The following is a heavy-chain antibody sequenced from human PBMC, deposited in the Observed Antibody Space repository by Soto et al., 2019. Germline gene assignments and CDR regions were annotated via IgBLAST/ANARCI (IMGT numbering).Heavy chain of an antibody. V-gene: IGHV4-31*03. D-gene: IGHD2-15*01. CDR2: IYYSGST. CDR1: GGSISSGGYY. Sequence: KPSETLSLTCTVSGGSISSGGYYWSWIRQHPGKGLEWIGYIYYSGSTYYNPSLKSRVTISVDTSKNQFSLKLSSVTAADTAVYYCARAYCSGGSCFIDYWGQGTLVTVSS. J-gene: IGHJ4*02. CDR3: ARAYCSGGSCFIDY.